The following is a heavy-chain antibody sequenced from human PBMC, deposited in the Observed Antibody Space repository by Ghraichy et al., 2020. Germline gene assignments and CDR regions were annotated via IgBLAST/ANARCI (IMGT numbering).Heavy chain of an antibody. J-gene: IGHJ6*02. D-gene: IGHD2-2*01. V-gene: IGHV5-51*01. Sequence: GESLNISCKGSGYTFTSYWIGWVRQMPGKGLEWMGIIYPGDSDTRYSPSFKGQVTISADKSISTAYLQWSSLKASDTAMYYCARSHCSSTSCYAQWPYYYYYGMDVWGQGTTVTVSS. CDR2: IYPGDSDT. CDR1: GYTFTSYW. CDR3: ARSHCSSTSCYAQWPYYYYYGMDV.